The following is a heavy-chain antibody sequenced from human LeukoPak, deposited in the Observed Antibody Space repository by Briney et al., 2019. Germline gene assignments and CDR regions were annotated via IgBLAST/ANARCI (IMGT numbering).Heavy chain of an antibody. J-gene: IGHJ6*02. CDR2: IYYSGST. CDR1: GGSISSYY. D-gene: IGHD3-10*01. Sequence: SETLSLTCTVSGGSISSYYWSWIRQPPGKGLEWIGYIYYSGSTNYNPSLKSRVTISVDTSKNQFSLKLSSVAAADTAVYYCARIIYGTMVRGRVDYFYGMDVWGQGTTVTVSS. CDR3: ARIIYGTMVRGRVDYFYGMDV. V-gene: IGHV4-59*01.